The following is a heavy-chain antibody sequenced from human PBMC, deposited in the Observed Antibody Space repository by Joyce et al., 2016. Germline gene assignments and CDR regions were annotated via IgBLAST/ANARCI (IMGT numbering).Heavy chain of an antibody. CDR3: TRTRDASAWYYPFDI. V-gene: IGHV1-2*02. J-gene: IGHJ3*02. CDR2: INPDSGDT. D-gene: IGHD6-19*01. CDR1: GSTFIGYY. Sequence: QVQLVQSGAEVKKSGTSVKVSCKASGSTFIGYYIHWVRQAPGQGVEWMRWINPDSGDTNKAQRFQGRGTMGRDTSISTTYVDLSSLRSDDTAVDYCTRTRDASAWYYPFDIWGQGTLVLVSS.